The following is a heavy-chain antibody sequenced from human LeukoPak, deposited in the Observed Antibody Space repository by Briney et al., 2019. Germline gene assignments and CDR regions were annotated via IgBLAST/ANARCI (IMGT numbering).Heavy chain of an antibody. Sequence: GGSLRLSCAASGFTFSDYAMHWVRQAPGKGLEWVAVISYDGSNKYYADSVKGRFTISRDDSKNSLYLQMNSLRAEDTAVYYCARPIAAAGYTLDYWGQGTLVTVSS. V-gene: IGHV3-30-3*01. J-gene: IGHJ4*02. CDR3: ARPIAAAGYTLDY. D-gene: IGHD6-13*01. CDR1: GFTFSDYA. CDR2: ISYDGSNK.